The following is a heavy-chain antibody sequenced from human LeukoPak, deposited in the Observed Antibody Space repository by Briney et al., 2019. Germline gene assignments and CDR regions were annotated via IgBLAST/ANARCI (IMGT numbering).Heavy chain of an antibody. Sequence: TGGSLRLSCAASGFTFSSYGMHWVLQAPGKGLEWVAVISYDGSNRYYADSVKGRFTISRDNSKNTLYLQMNSLRAEDTAVYYCAKGGTVTHWGQGTLVTVSS. D-gene: IGHD4-17*01. V-gene: IGHV3-30*18. CDR1: GFTFSSYG. J-gene: IGHJ4*02. CDR3: AKGGTVTH. CDR2: ISYDGSNR.